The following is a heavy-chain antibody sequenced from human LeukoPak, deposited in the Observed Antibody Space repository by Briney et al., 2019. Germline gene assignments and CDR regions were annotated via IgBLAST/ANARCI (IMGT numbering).Heavy chain of an antibody. CDR2: ISSGSGTI. V-gene: IGHV3-48*04. J-gene: IGHJ4*02. Sequence: TGGSLRLSCAASGFTFSTYSMNWVRQAPGKGLEWVSYISSGSGTIYYADSVKGRFTISRDNAKNSLYLQMNSLRAEATAVYYCARERSFDYWGQGTLVTVSS. CDR3: ARERSFDY. CDR1: GFTFSTYS.